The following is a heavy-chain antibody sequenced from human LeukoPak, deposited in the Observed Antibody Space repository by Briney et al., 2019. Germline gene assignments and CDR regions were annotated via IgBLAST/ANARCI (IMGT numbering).Heavy chain of an antibody. Sequence: GGSLRLSCAASGFTFSSCWMYWVRQAPGKGLVWVSRINSDGSDTSYADSVQGRFTISRDNAKNTLYLQMNSLRAEDTAVYYCASCVAVPGLPDYWGQGTLVTVSS. CDR2: INSDGSDT. J-gene: IGHJ4*02. D-gene: IGHD6-19*01. CDR3: ASCVAVPGLPDY. CDR1: GFTFSSCW. V-gene: IGHV3-74*01.